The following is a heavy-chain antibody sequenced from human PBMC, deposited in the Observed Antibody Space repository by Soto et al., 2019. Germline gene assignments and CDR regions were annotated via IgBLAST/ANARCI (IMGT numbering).Heavy chain of an antibody. CDR3: ARAKRTYYDFWSGYPESQPRAYNDY. J-gene: IGHJ4*02. Sequence: TSETLSLTCTVSGGPISSGGYYWSWIRQHPGKGLEWIGYIYYSGSTYYNPSLKSRVTISVDTSKNQFSLKLSSVTAADTAVYYCARAKRTYYDFWSGYPESQPRAYNDYWGQGTLVTVSS. D-gene: IGHD3-3*01. CDR1: GGPISSGGYY. CDR2: IYYSGST. V-gene: IGHV4-31*03.